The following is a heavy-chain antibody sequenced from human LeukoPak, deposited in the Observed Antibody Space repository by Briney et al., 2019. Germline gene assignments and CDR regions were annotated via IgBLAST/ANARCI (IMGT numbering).Heavy chain of an antibody. Sequence: PSETLSLTCAVSGYSISSGDYWGWIRQPPGKGLVWIGSIYHSGSTSYNPSLKSRVTISVDTSKNQFSLKLSSVSAPHTAVYYCARNLTVPRHDAFDIWGQGTMVTVSS. V-gene: IGHV4-38-2*01. CDR1: GYSISSGDY. J-gene: IGHJ3*02. CDR2: IYHSGST. CDR3: ARNLTVPRHDAFDI. D-gene: IGHD6-6*01.